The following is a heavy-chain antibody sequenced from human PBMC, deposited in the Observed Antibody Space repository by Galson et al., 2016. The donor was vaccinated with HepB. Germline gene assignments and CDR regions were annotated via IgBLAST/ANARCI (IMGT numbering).Heavy chain of an antibody. CDR1: GFTFSSYW. J-gene: IGHJ4*02. D-gene: IGHD1-26*01. Sequence: SLRLSCAASGFTFSSYWMTWVRQTPGQGLEWVANIRRDATQKNYVDSVKGRFTISRDNAKNSLCLQMNSLRDEDTAVYYCAQINGGSYFGLDDCGQGTLVTVSS. V-gene: IGHV3-7*01. CDR3: AQINGGSYFGLDD. CDR2: IRRDATQK.